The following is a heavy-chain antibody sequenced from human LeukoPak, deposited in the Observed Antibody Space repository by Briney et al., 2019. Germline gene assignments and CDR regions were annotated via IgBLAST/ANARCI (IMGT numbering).Heavy chain of an antibody. Sequence: ASVKVSCKASGYTFTGYYMHRVRQAPGQGLEWMGWINPNSGGTNYAQKFQGRVTMTRDTSISTAYMELSRLRSDDTAVYYCASRGGSYSLYYYYYMDVWGKGTTVTVSS. D-gene: IGHD1-26*01. V-gene: IGHV1-2*02. CDR2: INPNSGGT. CDR1: GYTFTGYY. J-gene: IGHJ6*03. CDR3: ASRGGSYSLYYYYYMDV.